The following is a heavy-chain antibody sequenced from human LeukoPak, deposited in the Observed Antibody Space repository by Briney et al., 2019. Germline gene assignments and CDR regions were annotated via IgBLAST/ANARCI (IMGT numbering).Heavy chain of an antibody. J-gene: IGHJ4*02. CDR3: TRVRLADERAWAY. Sequence: ASVKVSCKASGYTFSDLYIHWVRQAPGQGLEYVGWITPKSGDTYSPQRFQGRVTMTRDASISTAYMELSSLRSDDTAVYFCTRVRLADERAWAYWGQGTLVTVSS. CDR2: ITPKSGDT. D-gene: IGHD3-3*02. V-gene: IGHV1-2*02. CDR1: GYTFSDLY.